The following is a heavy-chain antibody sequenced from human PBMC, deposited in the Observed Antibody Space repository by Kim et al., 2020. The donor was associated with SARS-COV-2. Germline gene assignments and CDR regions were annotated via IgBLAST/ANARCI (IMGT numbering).Heavy chain of an antibody. Sequence: SETLSLTCTVSGGSISSYYWSWIRQPPGKGLEWIGYIYYSGGTNYNPSLKSRVTISVDTSKNQFSLKLSSVTAADTAVYYCARDQDGRYGSGTFDYWGQGTLVTVSS. D-gene: IGHD3-10*01. CDR2: IYYSGGT. J-gene: IGHJ4*02. CDR3: ARDQDGRYGSGTFDY. V-gene: IGHV4-59*13. CDR1: GGSISSYY.